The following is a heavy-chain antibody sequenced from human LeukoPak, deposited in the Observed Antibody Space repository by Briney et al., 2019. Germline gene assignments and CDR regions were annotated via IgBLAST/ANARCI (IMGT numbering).Heavy chain of an antibody. CDR3: AKGQIFGVVTA. CDR2: ISGSGGST. CDR1: GFTFSSYA. J-gene: IGHJ6*04. Sequence: GGSLRLSCTAAGFTFSSYAMSWVRQAPGKGLEWVSAISGSGGSTYYADSVKGRFTISRDNSKNTLYLQMNSLRAEDTAVYYCAKGQIFGVVTAWGKGTTVTVSS. V-gene: IGHV3-23*01. D-gene: IGHD3-3*01.